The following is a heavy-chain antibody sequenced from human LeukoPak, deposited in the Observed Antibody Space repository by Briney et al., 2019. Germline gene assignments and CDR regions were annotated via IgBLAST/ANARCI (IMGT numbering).Heavy chain of an antibody. Sequence: GGSLRLSCAASGFTFSSYAMHWVRQAPGKGLEWVAVISYDGSNKYYADSVKGRFTISRDNSKNTLYLQMNSLRAEDTAVYYCARFLSMVYAPYYFDHWGQGTLVTVSS. D-gene: IGHD2-8*01. CDR1: GFTFSSYA. CDR2: ISYDGSNK. CDR3: ARFLSMVYAPYYFDH. V-gene: IGHV3-30-3*01. J-gene: IGHJ4*02.